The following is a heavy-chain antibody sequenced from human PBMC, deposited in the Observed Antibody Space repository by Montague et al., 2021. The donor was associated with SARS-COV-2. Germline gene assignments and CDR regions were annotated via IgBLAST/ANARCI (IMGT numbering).Heavy chain of an antibody. V-gene: IGHV3-53*01. CDR3: ASGLDYYGMDV. CDR1: GFTVSSYY. J-gene: IGHJ6*02. Sequence: SLRLSCAASGFTVSSYYMSWVRQAPGKGLEWVSVIYSGGCTYYAESVKGRFTISRHKSKNTLFLQMNSLSADDTAVYYFASGLDYYGMDVWGQGTTVTVSS. CDR2: IYSGGCT.